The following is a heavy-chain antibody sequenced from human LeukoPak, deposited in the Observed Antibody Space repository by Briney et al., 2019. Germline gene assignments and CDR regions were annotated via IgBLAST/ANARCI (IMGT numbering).Heavy chain of an antibody. CDR2: IKQDGSEK. V-gene: IGHV3-7*01. CDR1: GFTFSSYW. D-gene: IGHD3-9*01. CDR3: AREHWMVHGDWLLIHYYGMDV. J-gene: IGHJ6*02. Sequence: GGSLRLSCAASGFTFSSYWMSWVRQAPGKGLEWVANIKQDGSEKYYVDSVKGRFTISRDNAKNSLYLQMNSLRAEDTAVYYCAREHWMVHGDWLLIHYYGMDVWGQGTTVTVSS.